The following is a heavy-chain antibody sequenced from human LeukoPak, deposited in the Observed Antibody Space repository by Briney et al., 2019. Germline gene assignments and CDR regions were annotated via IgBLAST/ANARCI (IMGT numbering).Heavy chain of an antibody. V-gene: IGHV3-48*02. CDR2: ISSSSSTI. D-gene: IGHD6-6*01. CDR3: AREVSSSYYFDY. CDR1: GFTFSSYS. Sequence: GGSLRLSCAASGFTFSSYSMNWVRRAPGKGLEWVSYISSSSSTIYYADSVKGRFTISRDNAKNSLYLQMNSLRDEGTAVYYCAREVSSSYYFDYWGQGTLVTVSS. J-gene: IGHJ4*02.